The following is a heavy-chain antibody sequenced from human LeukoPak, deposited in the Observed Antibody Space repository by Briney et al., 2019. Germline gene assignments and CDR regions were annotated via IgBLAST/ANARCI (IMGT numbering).Heavy chain of an antibody. CDR2: ILNDGSQE. Sequence: PGGSLRLSCAASGFTFSSYGMHWVRQAPGKGLEWVAVILNDGSQEKYADSVKGRFTISRDNSKNTLFLQMNSLRAKDTAVYYCARDDALGDNALDIWGQGTMVTVSS. V-gene: IGHV3-33*01. J-gene: IGHJ3*02. CDR3: ARDDALGDNALDI. CDR1: GFTFSSYG. D-gene: IGHD3-16*01.